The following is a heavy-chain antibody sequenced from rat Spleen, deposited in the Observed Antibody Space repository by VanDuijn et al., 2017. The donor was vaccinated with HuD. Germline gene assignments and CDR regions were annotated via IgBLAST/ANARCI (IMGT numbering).Heavy chain of an antibody. D-gene: IGHD1-2*01. J-gene: IGHJ2*01. CDR3: ARHYYSFDY. CDR2: ISSGGGAT. Sequence: EVQLMESGGELVQPGRSLKLSCAASGFTFSSFPMAWVRQGPKKGLEWVATISSGGGATYYPDSVKGRFSISRDNVKSTLYLQMDSLRSEDTATYYCARHYYSFDYWGQGVLVTVSS. CDR1: GFTFSSFP. V-gene: IGHV5-25*01.